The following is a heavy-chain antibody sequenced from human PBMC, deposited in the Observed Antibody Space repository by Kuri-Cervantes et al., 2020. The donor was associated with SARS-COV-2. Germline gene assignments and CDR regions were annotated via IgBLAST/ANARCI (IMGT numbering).Heavy chain of an antibody. CDR2: IVPIIGPV. CDR3: ARIASSLGTDF. V-gene: IGHV1-69*11. D-gene: IGHD1-1*01. J-gene: IGHJ4*02. Sequence: SVKVSCKAPGGTFRSYAISWVRQAPGQGLEWVGRIVPIIGPVHYAQRFQGRLTITADESTSTTYMELSSLRYEDTAVYYCARIASSLGTDFWGQGSLVTVSS. CDR1: GGTFRSYA.